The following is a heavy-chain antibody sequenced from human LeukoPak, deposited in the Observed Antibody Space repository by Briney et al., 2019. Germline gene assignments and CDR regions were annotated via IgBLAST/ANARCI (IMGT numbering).Heavy chain of an antibody. CDR1: GGSFSGYP. CDR2: INQSGST. D-gene: IGHD6-13*01. V-gene: IGHV4-34*01. J-gene: IGHJ4*02. Sequence: SETLSLTCGVYGGSFSGYPWNWIRQPPGKGLEWIGEINQSGSTNYNPSLKSRVTISVDTSKNQFSLKLSSVTAADTAVYYCTRGGSTWCYWGQGTLVTVSS. CDR3: TRGGSTWCY.